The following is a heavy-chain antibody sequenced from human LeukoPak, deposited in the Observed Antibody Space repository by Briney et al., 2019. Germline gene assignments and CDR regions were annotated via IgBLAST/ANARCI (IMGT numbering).Heavy chain of an antibody. D-gene: IGHD3-10*01. CDR1: GVTFSSYS. J-gene: IGHJ4*02. CDR2: ISSSISYI. V-gene: IGHV3-21*01. CDR3: ARDRLLWFGEPPDY. Sequence: GGSLRLSCAASGVTFSSYSRNCVRQSPGKGLEWVSSISSSISYIYYAYSMKGRFTLSRDNAKKSLYLQMKSLRAADTAVYYYARDRLLWFGEPPDYWGQGTLVTVSS.